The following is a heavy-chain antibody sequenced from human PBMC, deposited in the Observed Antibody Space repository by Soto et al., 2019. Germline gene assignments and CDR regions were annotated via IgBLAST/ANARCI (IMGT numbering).Heavy chain of an antibody. Sequence: ASAKVSCKASGYTFTSYGISWVRQAPGQGLEWMGWISAYNGNTNYAQKLQGRVTMTTDTSTSTAYMELRSLRSDDTAVYYCARHDSSGYYYDAFDIWGQGTMVTVSS. J-gene: IGHJ3*02. CDR1: GYTFTSYG. CDR3: ARHDSSGYYYDAFDI. CDR2: ISAYNGNT. V-gene: IGHV1-18*04. D-gene: IGHD3-22*01.